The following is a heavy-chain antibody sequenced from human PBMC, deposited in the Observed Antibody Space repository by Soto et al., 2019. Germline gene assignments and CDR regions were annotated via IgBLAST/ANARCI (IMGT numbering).Heavy chain of an antibody. D-gene: IGHD3-3*01. CDR3: ARGIRARRFYNFWSGYSNRCYFDY. J-gene: IGHJ4*02. CDR1: GYTFTGYY. V-gene: IGHV1-2*04. Sequence: ASVKVSCKAAGYTFTGYYMHWVRQAPGQGLEWMGWINPNSGGTNYAQKFQGWVTMTRDTSISTAYMELSRLRSDETAVYYCARGIRARRFYNFWSGYSNRCYFDYWGQGTLLTVS. CDR2: INPNSGGT.